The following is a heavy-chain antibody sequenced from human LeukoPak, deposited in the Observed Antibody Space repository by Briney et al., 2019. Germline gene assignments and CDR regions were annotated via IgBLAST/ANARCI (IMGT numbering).Heavy chain of an antibody. CDR1: GGSISSSSYY. CDR3: ASLLWFGELSPVNWFDP. CDR2: IYYSGST. V-gene: IGHV4-39*01. J-gene: IGHJ5*02. Sequence: SETLSLTCTVSGGSISSSSYYWGWIRQPPGKGLEWIGSIYYSGSTYYNPSLKSRVTISVDTSKNQFSLKLSSVTAADTAVYNCASLLWFGELSPVNWFDPWGQGTLVTVSS. D-gene: IGHD3-10*01.